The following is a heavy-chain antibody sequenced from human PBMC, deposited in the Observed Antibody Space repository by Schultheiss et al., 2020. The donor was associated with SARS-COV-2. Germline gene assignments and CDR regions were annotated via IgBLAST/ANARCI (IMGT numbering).Heavy chain of an antibody. J-gene: IGHJ4*02. CDR1: GGSFSGYY. V-gene: IGHV4-34*01. CDR3: ATGITMVRGLGAFDY. Sequence: ESLKISCAVYGGSFSGYYWSWIRQPPGKGLEWIGEINHSGSTNYNPSLKSRVTISVDTSKNQFSLKLSSVTAADTAVYYCATGITMVRGLGAFDYWGQGTLVTVSS. CDR2: INHSGST. D-gene: IGHD3-10*01.